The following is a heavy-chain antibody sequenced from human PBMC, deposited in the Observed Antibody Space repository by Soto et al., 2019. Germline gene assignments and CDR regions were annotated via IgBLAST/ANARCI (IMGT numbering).Heavy chain of an antibody. Sequence: QVQLQESGPGLVKPSQTLSLTCTVSGGSISSGDYYWSWIRQPPGKGLEWIGYIYYSGSTYYNPSLKSRVTISVDTSKNHFSLKLSSVTAADTAVYYCAREAYSGYEGYYYYGMDVWGQGTTVTVSS. CDR2: IYYSGST. D-gene: IGHD5-12*01. V-gene: IGHV4-30-4*01. CDR1: GGSISSGDYY. J-gene: IGHJ6*02. CDR3: AREAYSGYEGYYYYGMDV.